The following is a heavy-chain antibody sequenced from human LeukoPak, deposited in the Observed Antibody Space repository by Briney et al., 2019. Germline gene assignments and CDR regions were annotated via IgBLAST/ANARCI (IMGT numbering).Heavy chain of an antibody. Sequence: GGSLRLSCAASGFTFDEYGMSWVRQAPGKGLEWVSGINWNGGSTGYADSLKGRFTISRDNAKNSLYLQMNSLRAEDTALYYCARGYYYDNSGLFDYWGQGTLVTVSS. D-gene: IGHD3-22*01. V-gene: IGHV3-20*04. CDR2: INWNGGST. J-gene: IGHJ4*02. CDR3: ARGYYYDNSGLFDY. CDR1: GFTFDEYG.